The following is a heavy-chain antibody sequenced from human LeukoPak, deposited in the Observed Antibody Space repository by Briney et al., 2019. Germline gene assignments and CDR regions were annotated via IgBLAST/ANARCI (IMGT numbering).Heavy chain of an antibody. J-gene: IGHJ4*02. Sequence: ASVKVSCKASGYTFTSYGVSWVRQAPGQGLEWMGWISAYSGNTNYAQKLQGRVTMTTDTSTSTAYMELRSLRSDDTAVYYCARGYYYDSSGYYVDDYWGQGTLVTASS. CDR3: ARGYYYDSSGYYVDDY. CDR2: ISAYSGNT. CDR1: GYTFTSYG. V-gene: IGHV1-18*01. D-gene: IGHD3-22*01.